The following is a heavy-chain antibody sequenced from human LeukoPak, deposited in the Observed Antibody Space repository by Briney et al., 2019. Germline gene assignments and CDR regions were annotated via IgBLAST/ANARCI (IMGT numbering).Heavy chain of an antibody. Sequence: PGGSLRLSCAASGFTFSSYGMHWVRQAPGKGLEWVAFIRYDGSNKYYADSVKGRFTISRDNSKNTLYLQMNSLRAEDTAVYYCAKVPRRYCSSTSCWGYYYYMDVWGKGTTVTVSS. D-gene: IGHD2-2*01. CDR3: AKVPRRYCSSTSCWGYYYYMDV. J-gene: IGHJ6*03. CDR2: IRYDGSNK. V-gene: IGHV3-30*02. CDR1: GFTFSSYG.